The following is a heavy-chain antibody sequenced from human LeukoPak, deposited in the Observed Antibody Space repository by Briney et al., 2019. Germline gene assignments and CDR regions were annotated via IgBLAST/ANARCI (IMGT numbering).Heavy chain of an antibody. CDR1: GFPFSNYG. CDR3: ASGSGH. J-gene: IGHJ4*02. D-gene: IGHD2-2*03. CDR2: ISSSGSAK. Sequence: GGSLRLSCAASGFPFSNYGLNWVRQAPGKGLEWVSHISSSGSAKYYADSVKGRFTISRDNAKNSLYLQMNSLRDEDTAVFYCASGSGHWGQGTLVTVSS. V-gene: IGHV3-48*02.